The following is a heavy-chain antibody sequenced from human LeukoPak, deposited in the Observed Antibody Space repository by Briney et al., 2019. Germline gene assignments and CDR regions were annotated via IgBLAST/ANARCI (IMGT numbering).Heavy chain of an antibody. V-gene: IGHV3-21*01. CDR1: GFTFSSYA. D-gene: IGHD2-2*01. Sequence: GGSLRLSCAASGFTFSSYAMNWVRQAPGKGLEWVSSISSSSSYIYYADSVKGRFTISRDNAKNSLYLQMNSLRAEDTAVYYCARVQRVAVPAVPFYYYYMDVWGNGTTVTVSS. CDR3: ARVQRVAVPAVPFYYYYMDV. J-gene: IGHJ6*03. CDR2: ISSSSSYI.